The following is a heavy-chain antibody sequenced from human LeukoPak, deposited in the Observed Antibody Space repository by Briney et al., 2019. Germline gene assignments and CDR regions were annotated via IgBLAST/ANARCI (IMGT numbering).Heavy chain of an antibody. CDR2: ISGSGGST. V-gene: IGHV3-23*01. CDR1: GFTFSSYA. CDR3: AKDTAFGVVITAFDY. D-gene: IGHD3-3*01. J-gene: IGHJ4*02. Sequence: GGSLRLSCAASGFTFSSYAMSWVRQAPGKGLEWVSAISGSGGSTYYVDSVKGRSTISRDNSKNTLYLQMNSLRAEDTAVYYCAKDTAFGVVITAFDYWGQGTLVTVSS.